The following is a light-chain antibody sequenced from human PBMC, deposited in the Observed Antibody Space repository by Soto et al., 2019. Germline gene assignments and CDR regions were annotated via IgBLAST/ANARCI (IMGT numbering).Light chain of an antibody. J-gene: IGKJ3*01. CDR2: DAS. V-gene: IGKV1-33*01. Sequence: DIPMTQSPSSLSASVGDRVTITCQASQDISNYLNWYQQKLGKAPKLLIYDASNLETGVPSRFSGSGSGTDFTLTISSLQPEDSGTYYCQHYDSLPLSFGPGTKVHLK. CDR1: QDISNY. CDR3: QHYDSLPLS.